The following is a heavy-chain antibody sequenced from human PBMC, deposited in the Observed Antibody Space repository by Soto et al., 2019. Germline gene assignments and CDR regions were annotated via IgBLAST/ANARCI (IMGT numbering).Heavy chain of an antibody. J-gene: IGHJ5*02. CDR2: INPDSGGT. D-gene: IGHD3-22*01. CDR3: ARVTMIVVAGASPYFDP. CDR1: GYTFTGYY. Sequence: GASVKVSCKASGYTFTGYYIHWVRQAPGQGLDWMGWINPDSGGTNYAQKFHGRVTLTRDTSISTAYMDLSRLSSDDTAVYYCARVTMIVVAGASPYFDPWGQGTFVTVSS. V-gene: IGHV1-2*02.